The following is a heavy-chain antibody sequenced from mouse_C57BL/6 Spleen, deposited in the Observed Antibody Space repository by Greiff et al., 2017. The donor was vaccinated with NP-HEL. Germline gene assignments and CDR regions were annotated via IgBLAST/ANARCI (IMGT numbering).Heavy chain of an antibody. J-gene: IGHJ2*01. D-gene: IGHD1-1*01. V-gene: IGHV5-17*01. CDR2: ISSGSSTI. CDR1: GFTFSDYG. CDR3: ARGITTVVQFDY. Sequence: EVMLVESGGGLVKPGGSLKLSCAASGFTFSDYGMHWVRQAPEKGLEWVAYISSGSSTIYYADTVKGRFTISRDNAKNTLFLQMTSLRSEDTAMYYCARGITTVVQFDYWGQGTTLTVSS.